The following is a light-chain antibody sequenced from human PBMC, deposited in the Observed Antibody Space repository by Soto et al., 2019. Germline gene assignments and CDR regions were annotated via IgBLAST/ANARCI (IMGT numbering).Light chain of an antibody. CDR2: KAS. CDR1: QTISSW. J-gene: IGKJ4*01. Sequence: DIQMTQSPSTLSGSVGDRVTITCRASQTISSWLAWYQQKPGKAPKLLIYKASTLKSGVPSRFSGSGSGTEFTLTISSLQHDDFATYYCQHYNNWPLTFGGGTKV. V-gene: IGKV1-5*03. CDR3: QHYNNWPLT.